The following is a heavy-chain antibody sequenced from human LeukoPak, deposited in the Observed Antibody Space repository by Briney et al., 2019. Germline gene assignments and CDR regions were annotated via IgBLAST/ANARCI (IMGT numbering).Heavy chain of an antibody. CDR1: GYTFTGYY. V-gene: IGHV1-2*02. CDR3: RAATYGGVDAFDI. D-gene: IGHD6-13*01. J-gene: IGHJ3*02. CDR2: INPNSGGT. Sequence: GASVKVSCKASGYTFTGYYMHWVRQAPGQGLEWMGWINPNSGGTNYAQKFQGRVTMTRDTSISTAYMELSRLRSEDTAVYYCRAATYGGVDAFDIWGQGTMVTVSS.